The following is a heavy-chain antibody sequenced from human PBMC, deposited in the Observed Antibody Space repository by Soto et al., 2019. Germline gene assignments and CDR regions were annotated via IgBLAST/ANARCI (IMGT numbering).Heavy chain of an antibody. J-gene: IGHJ4*02. CDR1: GYTFTSYG. V-gene: IGHV1-18*01. D-gene: IGHD1-26*01. CDR2: ISAYNGNT. Sequence: QVQLVQSGAEVKKPGASVKVSCKASGYTFTSYGIIWVRQAPGQGLEWMGWISAYNGNTHYAQKLQGRVTMTTDTSTSTAYRELRSLRSDDTAVYYCARARGSYALDYWGQGTLVTVSS. CDR3: ARARGSYALDY.